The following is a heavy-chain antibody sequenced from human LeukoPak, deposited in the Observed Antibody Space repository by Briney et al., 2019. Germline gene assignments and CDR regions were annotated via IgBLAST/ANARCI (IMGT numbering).Heavy chain of an antibody. CDR3: ARQRFTMRAYAGNWFDP. CDR2: IYPGDSDT. V-gene: IGHV5-51*01. CDR1: GYSFTSYW. Sequence: GESLKISCKGSGYSFTSYWIGWVRQMPGQGLEWMGIIYPGDSDTRYSPSFQDQLTISADKSISTAYLQWSSLKASDTAMYYCARQRFTMRAYAGNWFDPWGQGTLVTVSS. D-gene: IGHD3-10*01. J-gene: IGHJ5*02.